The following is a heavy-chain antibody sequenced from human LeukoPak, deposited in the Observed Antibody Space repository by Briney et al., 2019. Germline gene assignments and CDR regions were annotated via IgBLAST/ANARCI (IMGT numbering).Heavy chain of an antibody. V-gene: IGHV3-21*01. CDR3: ARDVSTAVVTAFEN. CDR1: GFTFSTYS. J-gene: IGHJ4*02. Sequence: GGSLRLSCVASGFTFSTYSMNWVRQAPGKGLELVSFISASSNYIYYADSVKGRFTISRDNAKNSLYLQIDRLRAEETAIYYGARDVSTAVVTAFENWGQGTLVTVSS. D-gene: IGHD4-23*01. CDR2: ISASSNYI.